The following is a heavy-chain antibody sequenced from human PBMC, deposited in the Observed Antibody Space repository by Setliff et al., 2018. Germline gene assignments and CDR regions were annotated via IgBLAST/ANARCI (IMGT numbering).Heavy chain of an antibody. J-gene: IGHJ6*02. CDR3: AKEPALSLTESIRRSYYDYALDV. Sequence: WASVKVSCKTSGYTFEYFGISWVRQAPGQGLEWMGWISGHNGKTNIAQKFQGRLTMTTGTTTAYMELWSLTSDDTAIYFCAKEPALSLTESIRRSYYDYALDVWGQGTTVTVSS. CDR2: ISGHNGKT. D-gene: IGHD3-10*01. CDR1: GYTFEYFG. V-gene: IGHV1-18*01.